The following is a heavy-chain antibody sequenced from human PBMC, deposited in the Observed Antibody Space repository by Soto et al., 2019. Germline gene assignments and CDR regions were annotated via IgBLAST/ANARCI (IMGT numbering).Heavy chain of an antibody. V-gene: IGHV3-30*18. CDR3: AKDGDSRVSGSYRYFYYFDY. CDR1: GFTFSSYG. D-gene: IGHD3-16*02. J-gene: IGHJ4*02. CDR2: ISYDGSNK. Sequence: QVQLVESGGGVVQPGRSLRLSCAASGFTFSSYGMHWVRQAPGKGLERVAVISYDGSNKYYADSVKGRFTISRDNFKNTLYLQMNSLGAEDTAVYYCAKDGDSRVSGSYRYFYYFDYWGQGTLVTVSS.